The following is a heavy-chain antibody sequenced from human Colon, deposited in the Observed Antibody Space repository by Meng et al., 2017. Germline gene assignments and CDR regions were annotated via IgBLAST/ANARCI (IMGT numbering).Heavy chain of an antibody. CDR1: GGSFSGFY. Sequence: QVQSQQGGAGLLQPSETLSLTCAVSGGSFSGFYWSWIRQPPGKGLEWIGEIDHFGISNYNSSLKGRLTMSVDTSKKQISLTLTSVTAADTAVYYCATGLRHGDWFDPWGPGTLVTVSS. V-gene: IGHV4-34*02. CDR2: IDHFGIS. D-gene: IGHD4-17*01. J-gene: IGHJ5*02. CDR3: ATGLRHGDWFDP.